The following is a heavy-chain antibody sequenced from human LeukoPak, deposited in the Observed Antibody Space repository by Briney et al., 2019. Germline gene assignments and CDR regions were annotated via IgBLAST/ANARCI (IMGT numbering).Heavy chain of an antibody. CDR1: GLSFSSSG. CDR3: ARSILVGATGAFDI. J-gene: IGHJ3*02. CDR2: ISTTGSTI. D-gene: IGHD1-26*01. Sequence: GGSLRLSCAASGLSFSSSGMNWVRQAPGKGLEWVSYISTTGSTIYYADSVKGRFTISRDNARSSLFLSMSSLRAEDTALYYCARSILVGATGAFDIWGQGTMVTVS. V-gene: IGHV3-48*03.